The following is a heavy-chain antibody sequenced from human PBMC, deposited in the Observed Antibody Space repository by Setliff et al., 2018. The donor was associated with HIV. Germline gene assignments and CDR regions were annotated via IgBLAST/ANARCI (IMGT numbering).Heavy chain of an antibody. D-gene: IGHD6-19*01. CDR1: GFTFSSYW. V-gene: IGHV3-7*03. J-gene: IGHJ3*02. Sequence: PGGSLRLSCAASGFTFSSYWMSWVRQAPGKGLEWVANIKQDGSEKYYVDSVKGRFTISRDNSKNTLYLQMNSLRAEDTAVYYCAKDSVLKQWLVRVPGAFDIWGQGTMVTVSS. CDR3: AKDSVLKQWLVRVPGAFDI. CDR2: IKQDGSEK.